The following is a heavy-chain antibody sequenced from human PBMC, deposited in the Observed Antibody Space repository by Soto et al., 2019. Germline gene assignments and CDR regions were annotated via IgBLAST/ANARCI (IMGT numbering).Heavy chain of an antibody. J-gene: IGHJ4*01. CDR2: IYHGGTT. CDR3: ARVHVMVVAGSTFDY. V-gene: IGHV4-38-2*02. CDR1: CYSISSGSY. D-gene: IGHD6-19*01. Sequence: SETLSLTCTVSCYSISSGSYWAWIRQPPGEGPEWIASIYHGGTTFYNPSLKSRITISVDTSNNQFSLKLTSVTAADTAVYYCARVHVMVVAGSTFDYWGHGTLVTVSS.